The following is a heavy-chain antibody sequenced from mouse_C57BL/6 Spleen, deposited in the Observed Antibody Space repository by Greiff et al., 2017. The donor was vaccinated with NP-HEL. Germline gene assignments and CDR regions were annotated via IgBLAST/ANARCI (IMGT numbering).Heavy chain of an antibody. CDR1: GYTFTSYG. D-gene: IGHD1-1*01. V-gene: IGHV1-81*01. CDR2: IYPRSGNT. Sequence: QVQLQQSGAELARPGASVKLSCKASGYTFTSYGISWVKQRTGQGLEWIGEIYPRSGNTYYNEKFKGKATLTADKSSSTAYMELRSLTSEVSAVYFCAKSSSFITTVVAHFDYWGQGTTLTVSS. CDR3: AKSSSFITTVVAHFDY. J-gene: IGHJ2*01.